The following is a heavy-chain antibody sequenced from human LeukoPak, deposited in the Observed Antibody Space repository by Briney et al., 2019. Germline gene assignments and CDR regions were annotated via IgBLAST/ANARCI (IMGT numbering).Heavy chain of an antibody. CDR1: GYSIRSGYY. CDR2: IYHSGNT. V-gene: IGHV4-38-2*02. J-gene: IGHJ4*02. Sequence: PSETLSLTCTVSGYSIRSGYYWSWIRQPPGKEMEWIGSIYHSGNTYYNPSLKSRVIMSVDTSKNQFSLKLSSVTAADTAVYYCARGPGGAAGVYFDYWGQGTLVAVSS. D-gene: IGHD2-15*01. CDR3: ARGPGGAAGVYFDY.